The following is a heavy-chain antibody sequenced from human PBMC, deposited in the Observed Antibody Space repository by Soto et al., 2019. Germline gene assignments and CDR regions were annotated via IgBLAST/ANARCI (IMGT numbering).Heavy chain of an antibody. CDR1: GFTFSSYA. Sequence: AGGSLRLSCAASGFTFSSYAMHWVRQAPGKGLEWVSVISNDGSNKYYADPVKGRFTISRDNSKNTLYLQMNSLRAEDTALYYCARGGTGAYYFDYWGRGTLVTVSS. D-gene: IGHD7-27*01. V-gene: IGHV3-30-3*01. CDR2: ISNDGSNK. J-gene: IGHJ4*02. CDR3: ARGGTGAYYFDY.